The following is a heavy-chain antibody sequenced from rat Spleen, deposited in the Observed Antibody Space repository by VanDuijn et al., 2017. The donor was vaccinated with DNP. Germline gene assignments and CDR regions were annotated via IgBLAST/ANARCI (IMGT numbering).Heavy chain of an antibody. CDR1: GFTFNNYW. J-gene: IGHJ4*01. CDR3: ARFGKNAMDA. V-gene: IGHV5-31*01. D-gene: IGHD4-3*01. CDR2: ITSSGGST. Sequence: EVQLVESGGDLVQPGRSLKLSCVASGFTFNNYWMTWIRQVPGKGLEWVASITSSGGSTYYPDSVKGRFTISRDNAKNTLYLQMNSLRSEDTATYYCARFGKNAMDAWGQGTSVTVSS.